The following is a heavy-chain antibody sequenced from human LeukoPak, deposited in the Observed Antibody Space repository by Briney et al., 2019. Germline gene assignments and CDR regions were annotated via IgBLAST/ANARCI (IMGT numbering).Heavy chain of an antibody. D-gene: IGHD2-2*01. V-gene: IGHV3-23*01. Sequence: GGSLRLSCAASGFTFSNYAMSWVRQAPGKGLEWVSGINGGGGGGTFHADSVRGRFTISRDNSKNTLYLQMSSLRAEDTAVYYCAASLPNIVVVPAAKGPFGSWGQGALVTVSS. CDR3: AASLPNIVVVPAAKGPFGS. CDR1: GFTFSNYA. J-gene: IGHJ5*02. CDR2: INGGGGGGT.